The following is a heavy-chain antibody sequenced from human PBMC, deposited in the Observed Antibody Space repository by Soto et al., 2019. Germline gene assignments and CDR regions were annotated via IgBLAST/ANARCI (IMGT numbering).Heavy chain of an antibody. CDR2: IYYSGST. V-gene: IGHV4-59*01. Sequence: QVQLQESGPGLVKPSETLSLTCTVSGGSISTYYWSWIRQPPGKGLEWIGYIYYSGSTNYNPSLKSRVTISVDTSKNQFSLKLCSVSAADTAVYYCARDGSRYDFWSGPYYFDYWGQGTLVTVSS. CDR1: GGSISTYY. CDR3: ARDGSRYDFWSGPYYFDY. J-gene: IGHJ4*02. D-gene: IGHD3-3*01.